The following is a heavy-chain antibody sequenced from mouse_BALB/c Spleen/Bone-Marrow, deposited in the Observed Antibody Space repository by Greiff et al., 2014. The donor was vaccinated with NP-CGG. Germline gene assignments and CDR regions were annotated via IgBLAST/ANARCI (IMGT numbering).Heavy chain of an antibody. J-gene: IGHJ3*01. CDR3: ARSTMITEGFAY. Sequence: VKLVESGPGLVAPSRSLSFTCTVSGFSLTTYGVHWVRQPPGKGLEWLGVIWAGGSTNYNSALMSRLSISKDNSKSQVFLKMNSLQTDDTAMYYCARSTMITEGFAYWGQGTLVTVSA. CDR2: IWAGGST. CDR1: GFSLTTYG. D-gene: IGHD2-4*01. V-gene: IGHV2-9*02.